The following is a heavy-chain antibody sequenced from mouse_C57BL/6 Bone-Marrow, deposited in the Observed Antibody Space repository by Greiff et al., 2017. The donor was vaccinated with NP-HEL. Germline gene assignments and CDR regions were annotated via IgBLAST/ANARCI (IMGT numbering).Heavy chain of an antibody. Sequence: VQLQQSGAELVKPGASVKLSCTASGFNIKDYYMHWVKQRTEQGLEWIGRIDPEDGETKYAPNFQGKATITADTSSNTAYLQLRSLKSEDTAVDYCARSYGLIYYYGSSSPWYFDVWGTGTTVTVSS. V-gene: IGHV14-2*01. CDR2: IDPEDGET. CDR1: GFNIKDYY. CDR3: ARSYGLIYYYGSSSPWYFDV. J-gene: IGHJ1*03. D-gene: IGHD1-1*01.